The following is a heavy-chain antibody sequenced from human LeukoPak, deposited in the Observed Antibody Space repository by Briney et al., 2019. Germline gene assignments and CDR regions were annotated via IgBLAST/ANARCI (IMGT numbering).Heavy chain of an antibody. Sequence: SETLSLTCTVSGGSISSSSYYWGWIRQPPGKGLEWIGSIYYSGSTYYNPSLRSRVTISADTSKNHFSLKLSSVTAADTAVYYCARDQAYSGSGIYTYFDYWGQGILVTVSS. CDR1: GGSISSSSYY. D-gene: IGHD3-10*01. CDR3: ARDQAYSGSGIYTYFDY. V-gene: IGHV4-39*02. J-gene: IGHJ4*02. CDR2: IYYSGST.